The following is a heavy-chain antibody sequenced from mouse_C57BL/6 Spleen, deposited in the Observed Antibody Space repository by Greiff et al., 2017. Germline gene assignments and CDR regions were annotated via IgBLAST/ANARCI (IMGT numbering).Heavy chain of an antibody. J-gene: IGHJ1*03. CDR3: ARDREEYFDV. V-gene: IGHV5-16*01. D-gene: IGHD3-3*01. CDR2: INYDGSST. CDR1: GFTFSDYY. Sequence: EVKLVESEGGLVQPGSSMKLSCTASGFTFSDYYMAWVRQVPEKGLEWVANINYDGSSTYYLDSLKSRFIISRDNAKNILYLQMSSLKSEDTATYYCARDREEYFDVWGTGTTVTVSS.